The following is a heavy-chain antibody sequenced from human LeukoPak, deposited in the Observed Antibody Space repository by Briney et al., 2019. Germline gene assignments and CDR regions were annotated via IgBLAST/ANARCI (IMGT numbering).Heavy chain of an antibody. V-gene: IGHV3-30*18. D-gene: IGHD3-22*01. J-gene: IGHJ4*02. CDR3: AKSLMIVVLNSFDY. CDR2: ISYDGSNK. Sequence: PGGSLRLSCAASGFTFSSYGMHWVRQAPGKGPEWVALISYDGSNKYYADSVKGRFTISRDNSKNTLYLQMNSLRAEDTAVYSCAKSLMIVVLNSFDYWGQGTLVTVSS. CDR1: GFTFSSYG.